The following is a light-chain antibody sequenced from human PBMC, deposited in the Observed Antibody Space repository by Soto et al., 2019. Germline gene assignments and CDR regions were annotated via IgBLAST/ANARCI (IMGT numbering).Light chain of an antibody. J-gene: IGKJ1*01. Sequence: DIQMTQSPSSLSASVGDRVNMTCRASRSISRYLSWYQQKPGKAPNLLIYAASSLQSGVPSRFSGAESGTDFTLTIANLHPEDVAIYYCKQSYSTQWTFGQGTKVDI. CDR1: RSISRY. CDR2: AAS. V-gene: IGKV1-39*01. CDR3: KQSYSTQWT.